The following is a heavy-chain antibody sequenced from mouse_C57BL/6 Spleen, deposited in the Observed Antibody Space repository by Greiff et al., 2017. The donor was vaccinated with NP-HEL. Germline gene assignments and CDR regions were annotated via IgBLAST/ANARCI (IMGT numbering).Heavy chain of an antibody. CDR3: ARKGYGSSPYWYFDV. Sequence: VKLVESGPGLVQPSQSLSITCTVSGFSLTSYGVHWVRQSPGKGLEWLGVIWSGGSTDYNAAFISRLSISKDNSKSQVFFKMNSLQADDTAIYYCARKGYGSSPYWYFDVWGTGTTVTVSS. CDR1: GFSLTSYG. V-gene: IGHV2-2*01. J-gene: IGHJ1*03. CDR2: IWSGGST. D-gene: IGHD1-1*01.